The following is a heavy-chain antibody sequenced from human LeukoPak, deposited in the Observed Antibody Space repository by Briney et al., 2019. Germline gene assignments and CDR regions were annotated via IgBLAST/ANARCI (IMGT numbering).Heavy chain of an antibody. J-gene: IGHJ4*02. V-gene: IGHV4-61*01. CDR1: GGSVSSGSYY. CDR3: ARAPNDYGDYLTNYFDY. D-gene: IGHD4-17*01. CDR2: IYYSGST. Sequence: SETLSLTCTVSGGSVSSGSYYWSWIRQPPGKGLEWIGYIYYSGSTNYNPTLKSRVTISVDTSKKQFSLKLSSVTAADTAVYYCARAPNDYGDYLTNYFDYWGQGTLVTVSS.